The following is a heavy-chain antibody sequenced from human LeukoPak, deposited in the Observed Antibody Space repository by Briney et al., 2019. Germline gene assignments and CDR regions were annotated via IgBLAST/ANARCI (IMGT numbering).Heavy chain of an antibody. J-gene: IGHJ5*02. D-gene: IGHD3-16*01. CDR3: ARRFMSRSNWFDP. V-gene: IGHV4-61*02. CDR2: IYTSGST. Sequence: PSETLSLICTVSGGSISGSSYYWSWIRQPAGKGLEWIGRIYTSGSTNYNPSLKSRVTISVDTSKNQFSLKLSSVTAADTAVYYCARRFMSRSNWFDPWGQGTLVTVSS. CDR1: GGSISGSSYY.